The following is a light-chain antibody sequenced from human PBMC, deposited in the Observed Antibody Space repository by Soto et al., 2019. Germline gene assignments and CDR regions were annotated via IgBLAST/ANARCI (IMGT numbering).Light chain of an antibody. V-gene: IGKV3-20*01. J-gene: IGKJ1*01. Sequence: EIVSTQSPCTLSLSPGERATLSCRASQSVSSNYLAWYQQKPGQAPRLLIYGASSRATGIPDRFSGSGSGTDFTLTISRLGPEDFAVYYCQQYGSSPRTFGQGTKVDIK. CDR2: GAS. CDR3: QQYGSSPRT. CDR1: QSVSSNY.